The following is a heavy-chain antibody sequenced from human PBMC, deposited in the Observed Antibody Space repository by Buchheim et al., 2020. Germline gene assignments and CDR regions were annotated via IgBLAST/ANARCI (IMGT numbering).Heavy chain of an antibody. CDR2: IWYDGSNK. D-gene: IGHD5-12*01. CDR3: ARDGGYTGHDFDY. Sequence: QVQLVESGGGVVQPGRSLRLSCAASGFTFSSYGMHWVRQAPGKGLEWVAVIWYDGSNKYYADSVKGRFTISRDNAKNSLYLQMHSLRADDTAVYYCARDGGYTGHDFDYWGQGAL. CDR1: GFTFSSYG. V-gene: IGHV3-33*01. J-gene: IGHJ4*02.